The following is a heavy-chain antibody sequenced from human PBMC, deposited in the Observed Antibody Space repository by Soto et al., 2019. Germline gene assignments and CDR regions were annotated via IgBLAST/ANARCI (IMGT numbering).Heavy chain of an antibody. D-gene: IGHD5-12*01. CDR3: ATALGYSGYDALDY. J-gene: IGHJ4*02. Sequence: GGSLRLSCAASGYTFSTYAMHWVRQAPGKGLEYVSVINSNGGSTFYANSVKGRFTISRDNSKNTLYLQMGSLRVEDTGVYYCATALGYSGYDALDYWGQGTLVTVSS. CDR2: INSNGGST. CDR1: GYTFSTYA. V-gene: IGHV3-64*01.